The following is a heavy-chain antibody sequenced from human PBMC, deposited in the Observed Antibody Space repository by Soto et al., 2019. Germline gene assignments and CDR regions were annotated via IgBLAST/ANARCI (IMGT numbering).Heavy chain of an antibody. CDR2: IWHDGSDK. CDR1: GFTFSSYG. D-gene: IGHD3-10*01. V-gene: IGHV3-33*01. Sequence: QVQLVESGGGVVQPGRSLKLSCVASGFTFSSYGMHWVRQAPGKGLEWVASIWHDGSDKYYGDSVKGRFTISRDNSKNKLYWQMNTLRADDTAVYDCDYGNRSYDFDYWGQGTMVTVSS. J-gene: IGHJ4*02. CDR3: DYGNRSYDFDY.